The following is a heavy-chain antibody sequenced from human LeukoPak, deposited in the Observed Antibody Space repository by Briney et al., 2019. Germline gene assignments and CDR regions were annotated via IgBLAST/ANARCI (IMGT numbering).Heavy chain of an antibody. CDR1: GYSFSNSW. CDR2: VYPGDSDT. J-gene: IGHJ4*02. CDR3: ARQLGAAAGRVFFDF. V-gene: IGHV5-51*01. D-gene: IGHD6-13*01. Sequence: GESLKISCKDSGYSFSNSWIAWVRQMPGKGLEWMGIVYPGDSDTRYSPSFQGQVTFSADKSISTAYLQWSSLKAADTAMYYCARQLGAAAGRVFFDFWGQGTLVSVSS.